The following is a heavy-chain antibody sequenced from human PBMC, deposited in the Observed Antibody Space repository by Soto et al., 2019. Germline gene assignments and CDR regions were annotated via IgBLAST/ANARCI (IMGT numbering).Heavy chain of an antibody. CDR3: ARLECSGGSCYNWFDP. Sequence: PSETLSLTCTVSGGSISSSSYYWGWIRQPPGKGLEWIGSIYYSGSTYYNPSLKSRVTISVDTSKNQFSLKLSSVTAADTAVYYCARLECSGGSCYNWFDPWGQGTLVTVS. J-gene: IGHJ5*02. CDR2: IYYSGST. CDR1: GGSISSSSYY. V-gene: IGHV4-39*01. D-gene: IGHD2-15*01.